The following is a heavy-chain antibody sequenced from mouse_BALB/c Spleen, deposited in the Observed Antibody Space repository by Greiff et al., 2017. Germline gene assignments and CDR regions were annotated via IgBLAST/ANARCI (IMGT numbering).Heavy chain of an antibody. CDR3: ARQRNYFDY. J-gene: IGHJ2*01. CDR1: GFTFSSFG. Sequence: EVMLVESGGGLVQPGGSRKLSCAASGFTFSSFGMHWVRQAPEKGLECVAYISSGSSTIYYADTVKGRFTISRDNPKNTLFLQMTSLRSEDTAMYYCARQRNYFDYWGQGTTLTVSS. V-gene: IGHV5-17*02. CDR2: ISSGSSTI.